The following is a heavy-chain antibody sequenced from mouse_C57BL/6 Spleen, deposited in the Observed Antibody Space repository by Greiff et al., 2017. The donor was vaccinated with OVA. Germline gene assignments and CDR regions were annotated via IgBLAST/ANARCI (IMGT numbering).Heavy chain of an antibody. CDR2: IDREDGDT. CDR1: GFNIKDYY. CDR3: SIYYGYDWYFDV. D-gene: IGHD2-2*01. Sequence: VQLQQSGAELVRPGASVKLSCTASGFNIKDYYMDWVKQRPEQGLEWIGRIDREDGDTEYAPKLQGQATMTADTTSNTAYLQLINLTSDDTAVYYCSIYYGYDWYFDVWGTGTTVTVSS. V-gene: IGHV14-1*01. J-gene: IGHJ1*03.